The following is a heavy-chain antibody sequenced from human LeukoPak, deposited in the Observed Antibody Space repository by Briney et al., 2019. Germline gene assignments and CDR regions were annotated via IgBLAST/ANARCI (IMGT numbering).Heavy chain of an antibody. CDR2: IIPIFGTA. Sequence: AVKVSCKASGGTFISYAISWVRQAPGQGLEWMGGIIPIFGTANYAQKFQGRVTITADEFTSTAYMELSSLRSEDTAVYYCAKHKENYGDSCLDDYWGQGTLVTVSS. CDR3: AKHKENYGDSCLDDY. CDR1: GGTFISYA. D-gene: IGHD4-17*01. V-gene: IGHV1-69*01. J-gene: IGHJ4*02.